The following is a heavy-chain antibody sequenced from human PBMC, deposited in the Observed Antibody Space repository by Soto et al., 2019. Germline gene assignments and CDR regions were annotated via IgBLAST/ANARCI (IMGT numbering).Heavy chain of an antibody. CDR2: IYGSGST. V-gene: IGHV4-59*01. CDR1: GGSINSYY. J-gene: IGHJ4*02. D-gene: IGHD2-15*01. CDR3: AAAPRY. Sequence: SETLSLTCTVSGGSINSYYWSWIRQSPEKGLEWIGYIYGSGSTNYNPSLKSRVTISVDTSKNHFSPSLTSVTAADTAVYYCAAAPRYLGQGTLVTVSS.